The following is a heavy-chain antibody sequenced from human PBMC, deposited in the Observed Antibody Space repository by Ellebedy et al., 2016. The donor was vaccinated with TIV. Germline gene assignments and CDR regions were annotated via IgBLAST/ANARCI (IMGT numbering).Heavy chain of an antibody. CDR3: VRWGDYEGWDL. D-gene: IGHD4-17*01. V-gene: IGHV3-48*04. J-gene: IGHJ5*02. CDR1: GFNLGAYS. CDR2: IAGRTSLI. Sequence: PGGSLRLSCAGSGFNLGAYSINWVRQAPGKGLEWLSYIAGRTSLIYYADSVKGRFTISRDNAKTSAFLQLNSLRVEDTAMYYCVRWGDYEGWDLWGQGTLVTVSS.